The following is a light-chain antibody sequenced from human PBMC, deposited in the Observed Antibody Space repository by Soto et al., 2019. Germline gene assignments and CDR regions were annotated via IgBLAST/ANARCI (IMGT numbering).Light chain of an antibody. CDR3: SSYSSSTTHVV. CDR1: SSDVGDFNY. J-gene: IGLJ2*01. CDR2: DVT. V-gene: IGLV2-14*03. Sequence: QSVLTQPASVSGSPGRSVTISCTGTSSDVGDFNYVSWYQHLPGRAPKLIIYDVTNRPSGISYRFSASKSGRTASLTISGLPADDEAYYYCSSYSSSTTHVVFGGGTKLTVL.